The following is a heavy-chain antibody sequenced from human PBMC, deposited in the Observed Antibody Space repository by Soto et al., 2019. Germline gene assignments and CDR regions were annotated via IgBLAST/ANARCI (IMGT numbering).Heavy chain of an antibody. Sequence: EVQLLESGGGLVQPGGSLRLSCAASGFIFISYAMSWVRQAPGKGLEWVSGISGSGGSTDYADSVKGRFTISRDSSKNTLYLQMNSLRAEDTAVYYCAKEQWGGFFDYWGQGTLVSVSS. V-gene: IGHV3-23*01. D-gene: IGHD3-16*01. CDR1: GFIFISYA. J-gene: IGHJ4*02. CDR3: AKEQWGGFFDY. CDR2: ISGSGGST.